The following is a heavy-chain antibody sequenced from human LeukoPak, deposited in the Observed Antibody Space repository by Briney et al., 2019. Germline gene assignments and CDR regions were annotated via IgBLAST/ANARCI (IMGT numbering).Heavy chain of an antibody. D-gene: IGHD4-17*01. J-gene: IGHJ1*01. V-gene: IGHV5-51*01. CDR1: GYSFSDYW. Sequence: GESLKISCKGSGYSFSDYWIGWVRQMPGKGLELMGIIYPGDSDTRYRPSFQGQVAISADKSISTAYLQWSSPKASDTAMYYCATLHGDYAYFQPWGQGTLVTVSS. CDR2: IYPGDSDT. CDR3: ATLHGDYAYFQP.